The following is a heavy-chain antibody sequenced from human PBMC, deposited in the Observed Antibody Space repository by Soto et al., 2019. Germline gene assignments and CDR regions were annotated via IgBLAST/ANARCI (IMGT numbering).Heavy chain of an antibody. CDR3: ALDTYYDPLGWFDP. CDR2: IYWNDDK. J-gene: IGHJ5*02. CDR1: GFSLSTSGVG. Sequence: ALVNPTQTLTLTCTFSGFSLSTSGVGVGWIRQPPGKALEWLALIYWNDDKRYSPSLKSRLTITKDTSKNQVVLTMTNMDTVDTATYYCALDTYYDPLGWFDPWGQGTLVTVSS. V-gene: IGHV2-5*01. D-gene: IGHD3-3*01.